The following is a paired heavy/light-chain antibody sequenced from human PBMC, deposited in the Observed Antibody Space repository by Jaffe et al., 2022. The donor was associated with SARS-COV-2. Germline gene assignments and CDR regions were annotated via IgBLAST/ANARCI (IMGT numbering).Heavy chain of an antibody. CDR1: GASINSRNYY. V-gene: IGHV4-39*01. Sequence: QPQLQESSPGLVRPSETLSLTCGVSGASINSRNYYWGWIRQAPGKALEWIGSINYDGTTSDNPSLRSRLSLYVDSSKNQVSLRLTSVTAADTALYYCARNILTDYAFRARQRGLAYFDHWGQGSLVIVSS. J-gene: IGHJ4*02. CDR2: INYDGTT. CDR3: ARNILTDYAFRARQRGLAYFDH. D-gene: IGHD3-9*01.
Light chain of an antibody. Sequence: DIHMTQSPSSLSASVGDRVTITCRASQDISNYLSWYQQKPGKAPKLLISDASHLRTGVPSRFSGRATGTDFTFTISSLQSEDVATYYCQQYYNPPLTFGGGTKVEIK. V-gene: IGKV1-33*01. CDR3: QQYYNPPLT. CDR1: QDISNY. J-gene: IGKJ4*01. CDR2: DAS.